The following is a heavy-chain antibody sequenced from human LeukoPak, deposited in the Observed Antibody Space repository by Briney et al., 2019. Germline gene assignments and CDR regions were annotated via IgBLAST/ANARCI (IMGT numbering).Heavy chain of an antibody. CDR3: ARDQTIWSTAGAY. D-gene: IGHD7-27*01. J-gene: IGHJ4*02. CDR1: GYTFTGYY. CDR2: INPDSGGT. V-gene: IGHV1-2*02. Sequence: ASVKVSCKASGYTFTGYYMHWVRQAPGQGLEWMGWINPDSGGTNYAQKFQGRVTMTRDTSTSTVYMELSSLRSEDTAVYYCARDQTIWSTAGAYWGQGTLVTVSS.